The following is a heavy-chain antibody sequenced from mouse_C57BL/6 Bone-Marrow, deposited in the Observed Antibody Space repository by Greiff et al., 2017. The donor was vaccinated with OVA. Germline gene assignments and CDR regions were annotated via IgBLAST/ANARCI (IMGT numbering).Heavy chain of an antibody. V-gene: IGHV1-39*01. CDR3: ASKAHGGYGSSHWYFDV. D-gene: IGHD1-1*01. CDR1: GYSFTDYN. Sequence: VHVKQSGPELVKPGASVKISCKASGYSFTDYNMNWVKQSNGKSLEWIGVINPNYGTTSYNQKFKGKATLTVDQSSSTAYMQLNSLTSEDSAVYSCASKAHGGYGSSHWYFDVWGTGTTVTVSS. CDR2: INPNYGTT. J-gene: IGHJ1*03.